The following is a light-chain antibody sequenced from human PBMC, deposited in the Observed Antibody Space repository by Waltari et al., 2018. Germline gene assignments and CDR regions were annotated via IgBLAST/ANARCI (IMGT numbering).Light chain of an antibody. V-gene: IGLV4-69*01. Sequence: QLVLTQSPSASASLGASVKLTCTLSSGHSSNVIAWLQQQPEKGPRYLMKGNSDGSHSKGDEIPVRFSGSSSGTERYLTSSSLQSEDEADYYCQTGGHGTWVFGGGTKLTVL. CDR2: GNSDGSH. CDR1: SGHSSNV. CDR3: QTGGHGTWV. J-gene: IGLJ3*02.